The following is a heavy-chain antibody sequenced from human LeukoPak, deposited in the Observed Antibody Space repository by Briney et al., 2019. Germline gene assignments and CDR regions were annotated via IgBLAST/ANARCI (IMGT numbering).Heavy chain of an antibody. CDR2: ITRSSSYI. Sequence: GGSLRLSCAASGFTFTTYSMNWVRQAPGKGLEWVSSITRSSSYIYYADSVKGRFTISRDNAKNSLYLQMNSLRAEDKAVYYCARQTIIYGDYSDYWGQGTLVTVSS. D-gene: IGHD4/OR15-4a*01. V-gene: IGHV3-21*01. J-gene: IGHJ4*02. CDR3: ARQTIIYGDYSDY. CDR1: GFTFTTYS.